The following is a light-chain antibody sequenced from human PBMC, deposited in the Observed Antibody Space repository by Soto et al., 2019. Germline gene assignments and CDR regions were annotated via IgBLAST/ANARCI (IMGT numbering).Light chain of an antibody. CDR3: QQNYITPPWT. CDR1: QSIKKS. V-gene: IGKV1-39*01. J-gene: IGKJ1*01. Sequence: DVRITQSQSSLSASVGDRVTITCRASQSIKKSLNWYQQKPGKAPKLLIFAASNLQSGVPSRFSGSGSGTDFTLTISSLQAEDLATYYCQQNYITPPWTFGPGTKVDI. CDR2: AAS.